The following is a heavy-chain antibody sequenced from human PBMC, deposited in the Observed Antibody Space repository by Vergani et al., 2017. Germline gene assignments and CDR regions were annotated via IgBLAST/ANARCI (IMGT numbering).Heavy chain of an antibody. Sequence: QVQLVESGGGVVQPGGSLRLSCAASGFTFSSYGMHWVRQAPGKGLGWVAFIGYDGRIKYNVESVKGRFTISRDTSKKTLSLQMRSLRADDTAVYYCAKDGRENSDYGYLDYWGQGTPVTVSS. J-gene: IGHJ4*02. D-gene: IGHD4-17*01. CDR2: IGYDGRIK. CDR3: AKDGRENSDYGYLDY. CDR1: GFTFSSYG. V-gene: IGHV3-30*02.